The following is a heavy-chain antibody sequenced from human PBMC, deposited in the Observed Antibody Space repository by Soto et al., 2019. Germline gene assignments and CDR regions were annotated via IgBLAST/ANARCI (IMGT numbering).Heavy chain of an antibody. D-gene: IGHD5-12*01. CDR3: ARISRGYSGYDLGYYYYGMDV. CDR2: IIPIFGTA. V-gene: IGHV1-69*13. CDR1: GGTFSSYA. J-gene: IGHJ6*02. Sequence: ASVKVSCKASGGTFSSYAISWVRQAPGQGLEWMGGIIPIFGTANYAQKFQGRVKITADESTSTAYMELRSLRFEDTAVYYCARISRGYSGYDLGYYYYGMDVWGQGTTVTVSS.